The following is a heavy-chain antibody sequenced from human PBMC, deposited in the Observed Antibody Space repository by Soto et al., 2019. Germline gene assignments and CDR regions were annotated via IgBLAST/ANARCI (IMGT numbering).Heavy chain of an antibody. D-gene: IGHD2-2*01. J-gene: IGHJ4*02. CDR3: ARHGGYAPLDY. Sequence: QVQLVQSGVEVKKPGASVKVSCKASGYTFTTYGIRWLRQAPGQGLEWVGWISAYNGNTNSAQRLQGRVTMTLDTSTSTVYMELRSLTSDDTAVYYCARHGGYAPLDYWGQGTLVTVSS. CDR2: ISAYNGNT. CDR1: GYTFTTYG. V-gene: IGHV1-18*01.